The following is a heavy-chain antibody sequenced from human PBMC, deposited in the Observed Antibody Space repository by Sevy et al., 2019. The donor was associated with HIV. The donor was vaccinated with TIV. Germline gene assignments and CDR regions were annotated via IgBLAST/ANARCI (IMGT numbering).Heavy chain of an antibody. Sequence: SETLSLTCTVSGGSISSGGYYWSWIRQHPGKGLEWIGYIYYSGSTYYNPSLKSRVTISVDTSKNQFSLMLSSGTAADTAVYYCGGETPIQPHSFDSWGQGTMVTVSS. CDR3: GGETPIQPHSFDS. D-gene: IGHD5-18*01. CDR1: GGSISSGGYY. J-gene: IGHJ3*02. V-gene: IGHV4-31*03. CDR2: IYYSGST.